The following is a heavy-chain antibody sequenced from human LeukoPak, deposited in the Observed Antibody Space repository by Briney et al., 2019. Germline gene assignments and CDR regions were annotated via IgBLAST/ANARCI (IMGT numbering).Heavy chain of an antibody. V-gene: IGHV1-2*02. Sequence: GASVKVSCKTSGYTFTGYYMHWVRQAPGQGLEWMGWINPNSGGTNYAQKFQGRVTMTRDTSISTAYMELSRLRSDDTAVYYCARSIAVTGHWFDPWGQGTLVTVSS. CDR1: GYTFTGYY. J-gene: IGHJ5*02. CDR3: ARSIAVTGHWFDP. D-gene: IGHD6-19*01. CDR2: INPNSGGT.